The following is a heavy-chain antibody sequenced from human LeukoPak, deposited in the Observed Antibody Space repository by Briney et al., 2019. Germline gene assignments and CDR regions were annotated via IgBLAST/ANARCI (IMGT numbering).Heavy chain of an antibody. CDR1: GYSISSTYY. CDR3: ARVTPGSLAAIES. CDR2: IYHTGRT. D-gene: IGHD3-10*01. Sequence: SETLSLTCAVSGYSISSTYYWAWIRQPPGKGLEWIGNIYHTGRTYYNPSLKSRITMSVDTSKSLFSLKVISVTAADTAVYYCARVTPGSLAAIESWGQGTLVTVSS. V-gene: IGHV4-38-2*01. J-gene: IGHJ4*02.